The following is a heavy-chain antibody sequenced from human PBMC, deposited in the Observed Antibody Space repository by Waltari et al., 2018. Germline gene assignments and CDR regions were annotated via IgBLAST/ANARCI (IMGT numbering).Heavy chain of an antibody. Sequence: EVQLMESGGGVVRPGESLRLSCAASGFTFNDHGMNWVRQTPGKGLEWVSGITWNGGITVYADSVKGRFTISRDNAKNSLYLQMNSLRVEDTAFYYCARDLSYGAFDPWGQGTLVTVSS. CDR2: ITWNGGIT. CDR1: GFTFNDHG. CDR3: ARDLSYGAFDP. D-gene: IGHD4-17*01. J-gene: IGHJ5*02. V-gene: IGHV3-20*04.